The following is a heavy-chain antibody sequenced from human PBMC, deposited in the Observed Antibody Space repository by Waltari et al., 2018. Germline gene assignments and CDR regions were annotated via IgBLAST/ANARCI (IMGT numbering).Heavy chain of an antibody. D-gene: IGHD3-22*01. J-gene: IGHJ2*01. V-gene: IGHV4-59*01. CDR1: GGSLSSYY. CDR2: IYYSGST. CDR3: ARAGDSSGYYYGRYFDL. Sequence: QVQLQESGPGLVKPSETLSLTGTVSGGSLSSYYWSWIRQPPGKGLEWIGYIYYSGSTNYNPSLKSRVTISVDTSKNQFSLKLSSVTAADTAVYYCARAGDSSGYYYGRYFDLWGRGTLVTVSS.